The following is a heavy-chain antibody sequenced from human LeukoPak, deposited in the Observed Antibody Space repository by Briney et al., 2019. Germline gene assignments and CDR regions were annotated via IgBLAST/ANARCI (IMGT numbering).Heavy chain of an antibody. CDR3: AKDSGCSSSWYFDYFGY. J-gene: IGHJ4*02. V-gene: IGHV3-30*04. D-gene: IGHD6-13*01. CDR1: GFTFNSYA. Sequence: GGSLRLSCAASGFTFNSYAMHWVRQAPGKGLVWVAVISYDGSNKNYGDSVKGRFTISRDNSKNTLYQQMNRLRAEDTAVYYCAKDSGCSSSWYFDYFGYWGQGTLVTVSS. CDR2: ISYDGSNK.